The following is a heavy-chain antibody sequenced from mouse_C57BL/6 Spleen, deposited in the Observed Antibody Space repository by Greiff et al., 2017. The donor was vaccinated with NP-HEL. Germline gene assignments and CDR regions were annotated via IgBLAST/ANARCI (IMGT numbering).Heavy chain of an antibody. CDR2: IDPSDSYT. V-gene: IGHV1-50*01. Sequence: VQLQQPGAELVKPGASVKLSCKASGYTFTSYWMQWVKQRPGQGLEWIGEIDPSDSYTNYNQKFKGKATLTVDTSSSTAYMQLSSLTSEDSAVYYCARQTTVVATRDYWGQGTTLTVSS. CDR1: GYTFTSYW. D-gene: IGHD1-1*01. J-gene: IGHJ2*01. CDR3: ARQTTVVATRDY.